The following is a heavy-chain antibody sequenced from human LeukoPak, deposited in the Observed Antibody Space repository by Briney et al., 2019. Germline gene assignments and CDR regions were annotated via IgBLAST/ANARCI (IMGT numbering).Heavy chain of an antibody. CDR3: ARASRDGYNQNFDH. Sequence: GESLKISCKGLGYSFSSYWNAWVRQRPGTGLEWMGIIYPGGSETRYDPSFQGQVTISADMSTSTAYLQWSSLRASDTAMYYCARASRDGYNQNFDHWGHRTLVTVSS. J-gene: IGHJ4*01. V-gene: IGHV5-51*01. D-gene: IGHD5-24*01. CDR1: GYSFSSYW. CDR2: IYPGGSET.